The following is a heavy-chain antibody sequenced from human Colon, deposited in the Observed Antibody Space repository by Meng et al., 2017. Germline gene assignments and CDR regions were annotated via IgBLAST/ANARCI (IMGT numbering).Heavy chain of an antibody. J-gene: IGHJ4*02. CDR3: TRDPDQVRGI. CDR2: MSIDETAT. V-gene: IGHV3-74*01. D-gene: IGHD3-10*01. CDR1: GFSAIAHW. Sequence: VTTRGTFVQPGGYLILSFAIAGFSAIAHWMHWVRQVPGKGLVGIARMSIDETATTYADSVKGRFTISRDNGKNTLHLQMSSLRAEDSAVYYCTRDPDQVRGIWGQGTLVTVSS.